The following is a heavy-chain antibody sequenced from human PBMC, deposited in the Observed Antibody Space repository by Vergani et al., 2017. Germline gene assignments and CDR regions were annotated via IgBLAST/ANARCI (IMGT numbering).Heavy chain of an antibody. V-gene: IGHV1-2*02. CDR1: GYTFTDYY. Sequence: QVQLVQSETEVKKPGASVKVSCKASGYTFTDYYMHWVRQAPGQGLEWMGWINPNSGGTNYAQKFQGRVTITADESTSTAYMELSSLRSEDTAVYYCARDLDYDILTGSNRWWFDYWGQGTLVTVSS. J-gene: IGHJ4*02. D-gene: IGHD3-9*01. CDR3: ARDLDYDILTGSNRWWFDY. CDR2: INPNSGGT.